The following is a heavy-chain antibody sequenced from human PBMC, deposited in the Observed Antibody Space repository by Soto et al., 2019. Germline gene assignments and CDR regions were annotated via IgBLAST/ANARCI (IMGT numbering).Heavy chain of an antibody. CDR2: VSASGGST. Sequence: GSVRLSCAASGFTFSSFAMSWVRQAPGKGLEWVSGVSASGGSTFYADSVKGRFTISRDNSKNTLNLQVNSLRAEDTAVYFCAKFGCSGDSCYADYWGQGTLVTVSS. J-gene: IGHJ4*02. CDR3: AKFGCSGDSCYADY. CDR1: GFTFSSFA. V-gene: IGHV3-23*01. D-gene: IGHD2-15*01.